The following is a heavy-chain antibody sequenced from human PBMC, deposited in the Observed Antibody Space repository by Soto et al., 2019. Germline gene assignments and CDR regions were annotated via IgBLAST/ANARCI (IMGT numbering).Heavy chain of an antibody. CDR1: GFTFSSFE. CDR3: ARDSGGGASRRPTFYY. D-gene: IGHD6-6*01. V-gene: IGHV3-48*03. Sequence: AGGSLRLSCVGSGFTFSSFEMNWVRQTPGKGLEWLSYIGRSGETIYYADSVKGRFTISRDNAKSSLFLQMNGLRDEDTGIYYCARDSGGGASRRPTFYYWGRGTLVTVSS. J-gene: IGHJ4*02. CDR2: IGRSGETI.